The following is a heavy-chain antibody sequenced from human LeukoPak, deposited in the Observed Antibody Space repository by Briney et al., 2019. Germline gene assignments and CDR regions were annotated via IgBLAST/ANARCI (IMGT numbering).Heavy chain of an antibody. V-gene: IGHV1-2*06. D-gene: IGHD3-10*01. Sequence: ASVKVSCKASGYTFTGYYMHWARQAPGQGLEWMGRINPNSGGTNYAQKFQGRVTMTRDTSISTAYMELSRLRSDDTAVYYCARLPTGYGSGSYPIDYWGQGTLVTVSS. CDR3: ARLPTGYGSGSYPIDY. CDR1: GYTFTGYY. CDR2: INPNSGGT. J-gene: IGHJ4*02.